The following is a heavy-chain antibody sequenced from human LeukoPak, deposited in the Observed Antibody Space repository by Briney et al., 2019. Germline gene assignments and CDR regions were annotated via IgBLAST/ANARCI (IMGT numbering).Heavy chain of an antibody. Sequence: ASVKVSCKASGYTFTSYGISWVRQAPGQGLEWMGWISAYNGNTNYAQKLQGRVTMTTDTSTSTAYMELRSLRSDDTAVYYCARGSPWSITMIVEASGFDPWGQGTLVTVSS. V-gene: IGHV1-18*01. D-gene: IGHD3-22*01. CDR2: ISAYNGNT. J-gene: IGHJ5*02. CDR3: ARGSPWSITMIVEASGFDP. CDR1: GYTFTSYG.